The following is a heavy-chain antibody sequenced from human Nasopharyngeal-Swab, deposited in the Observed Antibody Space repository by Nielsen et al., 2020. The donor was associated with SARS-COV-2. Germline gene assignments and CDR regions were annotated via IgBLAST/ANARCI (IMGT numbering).Heavy chain of an antibody. CDR3: ARDESYYYYYGMDV. CDR2: IKQDGSEK. CDR1: GFTFSSYW. J-gene: IGHJ6*02. Sequence: GGSLRLSCAASGFTFSSYWMSWVRQAPGKGLEWVANIKQDGSEKYYVDSVEGRFTISRDNAKNSLYLQMNSLRAEDTAVYYCARDESYYYYYGMDVWGQGTTVTVSS. V-gene: IGHV3-7*01.